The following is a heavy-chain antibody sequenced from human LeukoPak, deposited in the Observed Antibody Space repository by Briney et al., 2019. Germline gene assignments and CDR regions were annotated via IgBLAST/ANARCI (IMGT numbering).Heavy chain of an antibody. CDR1: GGTFSSYA. CDR3: ARSTTSPNWFDP. Sequence: ASVKVSCKASGGTFSSYAISWVRRAPGQGLEWMGGIIPIFGTANYAQKFQGRVTITADESTSTAYMELSSPRSEDTAVYYCARSTTSPNWFDPWGQGTLVTVSS. J-gene: IGHJ5*02. CDR2: IIPIFGTA. V-gene: IGHV1-69*13. D-gene: IGHD4-11*01.